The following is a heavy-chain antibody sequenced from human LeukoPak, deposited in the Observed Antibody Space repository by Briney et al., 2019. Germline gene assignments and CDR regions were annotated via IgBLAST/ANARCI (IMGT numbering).Heavy chain of an antibody. J-gene: IGHJ4*02. CDR3: AKDGCSGGTCYGYFDS. CDR2: IYRGGST. Sequence: PGGSLRLSCVASGFTFSSYGMSWVRQAPGKGLEWVSLIYRGGSTNYTASVKGRFTISRDNSKNTLCLQMNSLTVEDTAAYYCAKDGCSGGTCYGYFDSWGQGTLVTVSS. D-gene: IGHD2-15*01. CDR1: GFTFSSYG. V-gene: IGHV3-66*02.